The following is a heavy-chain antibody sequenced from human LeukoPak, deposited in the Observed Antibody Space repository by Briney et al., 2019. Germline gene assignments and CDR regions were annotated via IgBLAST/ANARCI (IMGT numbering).Heavy chain of an antibody. J-gene: IGHJ4*02. V-gene: IGHV3-66*02. D-gene: IGHD1-26*01. CDR2: IYSGGAT. Sequence: GGSQRLSCVDSGFTVSSSFMSWVRQSPGKGLEWVALIYSGGATHYADAVKGRFTIARDTSKNTVYLQMNSLRAEDTAVYYCARERSGSYYTFEYWGLGALVTVSS. CDR1: GFTVSSSF. CDR3: ARERSGSYYTFEY.